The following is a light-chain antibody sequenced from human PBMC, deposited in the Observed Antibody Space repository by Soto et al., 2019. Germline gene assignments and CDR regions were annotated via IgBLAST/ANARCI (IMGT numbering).Light chain of an antibody. CDR3: QQYNSYSQT. CDR1: QTIGSW. Sequence: DIQMTQSPSSLSASVGDRVTVTCRASQTIGSWLAWYQQKPGRAPKLLIFDASSLESGVPSRFSGNGSGTEFTLTISSLQPEDFATYYCQQYNSYSQTFGQGTKVDIK. V-gene: IGKV1-5*01. J-gene: IGKJ1*01. CDR2: DAS.